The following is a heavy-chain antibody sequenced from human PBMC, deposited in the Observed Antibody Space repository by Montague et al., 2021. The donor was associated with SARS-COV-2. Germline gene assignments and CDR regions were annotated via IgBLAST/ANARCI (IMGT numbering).Heavy chain of an antibody. CDR2: VYYSGST. J-gene: IGHJ2*01. D-gene: IGHD3-22*01. CDR1: GGSIGSHY. V-gene: IGHV4-59*11. CDR3: ARDSPNSSGYHVYFDL. Sequence: SETLSLTCTVSGGSIGSHYWSWIRQPPGKGPEWIGYVYYSGSTNYNPSLKSRVTISVDTSKSRFSLKLRSVTSADTAVYYCARDSPNSSGYHVYFDLWGRGTLVTVSS.